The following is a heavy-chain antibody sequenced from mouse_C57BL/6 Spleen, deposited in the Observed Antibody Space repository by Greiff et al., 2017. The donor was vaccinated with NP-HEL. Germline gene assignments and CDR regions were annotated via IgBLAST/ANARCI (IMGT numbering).Heavy chain of an antibody. CDR2: IWSGGGT. J-gene: IGHJ1*03. CDR1: GFSLTSYG. Sequence: QVQLQQSGPGLVQPSQSLSITCTVSGFSLTSYGVHWVRQSPGKGLEWLGVIWSGGGTDYNAAFISRLSISKDNSKSQVFFKMNSLQADDTAIYYCARESDYDWYFDVWGTGTTVTVSS. CDR3: ARESDYDWYFDV. V-gene: IGHV2-2*01. D-gene: IGHD1-1*01.